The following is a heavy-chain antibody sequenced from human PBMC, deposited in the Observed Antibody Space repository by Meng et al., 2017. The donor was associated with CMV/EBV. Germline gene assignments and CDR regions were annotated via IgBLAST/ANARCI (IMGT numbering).Heavy chain of an antibody. Sequence: GESLKISCAASGFTFSSYWMSWVRQAPGKGLEWVANIKQDGSEKYYVDSVKGRFTISRDNAKNSLYLQTNSLRAEDTAVYYCARGAYSSSSSPLFFGYYYGMDVWGQGTTVTVSS. J-gene: IGHJ6*02. CDR1: GFTFSSYW. D-gene: IGHD6-6*01. CDR3: ARGAYSSSSSPLFFGYYYGMDV. CDR2: IKQDGSEK. V-gene: IGHV3-7*04.